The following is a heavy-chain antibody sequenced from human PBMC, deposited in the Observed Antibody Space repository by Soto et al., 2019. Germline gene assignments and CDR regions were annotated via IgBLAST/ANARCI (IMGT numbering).Heavy chain of an antibody. CDR2: VAYSGGT. J-gene: IGHJ5*01. CDR1: GGSITRGGSY. V-gene: IGHV4-31*03. Sequence: PSVTLFLTCTVSGGSITRGGSYWSWIRQHPEKGLEWIGYVAYSGGTYYNPSLKSRVTFLVDMSKNLLSLRLSSVTAADTAVYYCARAWLEYNWFDSWGQGTLVTVSS. CDR3: ARAWLEYNWFDS. D-gene: IGHD5-12*01.